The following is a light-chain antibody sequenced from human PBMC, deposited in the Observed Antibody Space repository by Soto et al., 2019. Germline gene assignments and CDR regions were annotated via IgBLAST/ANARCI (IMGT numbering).Light chain of an antibody. V-gene: IGKV1-39*01. Sequence: DIQMTQSPSSLSASVGDRVTITCRASQSISSYLYWYQQKPGKAPKLLIYAASSLQSGVPSRFSGSGSGTDFTLTISSLQPEDFATYDCQQSYSTPFTFGPGTKVYIK. J-gene: IGKJ3*01. CDR2: AAS. CDR3: QQSYSTPFT. CDR1: QSISSY.